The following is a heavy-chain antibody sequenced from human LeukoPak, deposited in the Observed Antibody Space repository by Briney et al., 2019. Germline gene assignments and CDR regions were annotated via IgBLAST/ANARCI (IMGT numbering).Heavy chain of an antibody. V-gene: IGHV1-8*01. Sequence: ASAKVSCKASGYTFTSYDINWVRQATGQGLEWMGWMNPNSGNTGYAQKFQGRVTMTRNTSISTAYMELSSLRSEGTAVYYCASGYIVGATTSGACMDVWGQGTTVTVSS. CDR2: MNPNSGNT. CDR1: GYTFTSYD. J-gene: IGHJ6*02. D-gene: IGHD1-26*01. CDR3: ASGYIVGATTSGACMDV.